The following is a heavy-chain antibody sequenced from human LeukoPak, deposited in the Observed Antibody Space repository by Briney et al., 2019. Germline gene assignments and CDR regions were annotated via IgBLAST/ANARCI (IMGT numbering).Heavy chain of an antibody. CDR2: IYYTGNT. D-gene: IGHD5-24*01. V-gene: IGHV4-59*01. Sequence: SETLSLTCTVSGGSISRYYWGWIRQPPGKGLEWIGYIYYTGNTNYNPSLKSRVTISVDTSKNQFSLKLTSVTAADTAMYYCASLRGMATINRLYYWGQGTLVTVSS. CDR3: ASLRGMATINRLYY. CDR1: GGSISRYY. J-gene: IGHJ4*02.